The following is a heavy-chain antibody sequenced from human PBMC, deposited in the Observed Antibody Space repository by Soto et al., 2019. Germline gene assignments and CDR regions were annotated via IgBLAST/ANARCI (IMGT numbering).Heavy chain of an antibody. CDR2: ISYDGSNK. D-gene: IGHD6-6*01. J-gene: IGHJ5*01. CDR3: ASEYSSS. Sequence: PWGSVRHSCDSTGFTFSSYAMHWVRQAPGKGLEWVAVISYDGSNKYYADSVKGRFTISRDNSKNTLYLQMNSLRAEDTAVYYCASEYSSSWG. V-gene: IGHV3-30-3*01. CDR1: GFTFSSYA.